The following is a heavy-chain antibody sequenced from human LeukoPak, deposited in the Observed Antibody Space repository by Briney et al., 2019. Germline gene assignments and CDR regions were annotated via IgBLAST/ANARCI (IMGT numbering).Heavy chain of an antibody. CDR1: GLTFSTYA. CDR2: ISGGDSDT. Sequence: GGSLRLSCAASGLTFSTYAMTWVRQAPGKGLEWVSSISGGDSDTYYADSVKGRFTISRDNSKSTLYLQMNSLRAEDTALYYCANHGYHYYFDSWGQGTLVTVSS. J-gene: IGHJ4*02. D-gene: IGHD5-12*01. V-gene: IGHV3-23*01. CDR3: ANHGYHYYFDS.